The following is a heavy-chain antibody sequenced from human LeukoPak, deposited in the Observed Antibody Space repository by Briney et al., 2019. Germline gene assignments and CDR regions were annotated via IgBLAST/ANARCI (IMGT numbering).Heavy chain of an antibody. CDR3: AREVGGSAFDI. Sequence: PGGSLRLSCVASGFTFRTYGMHWVRQAPGKGLEWVAVIWYDGSDKYYAESVKGRFTVSRDNSKSTHYLQMNSLRAEDTAVYYCAREVGGSAFDIWGQGTMVTVSS. J-gene: IGHJ3*02. V-gene: IGHV3-33*01. CDR2: IWYDGSDK. D-gene: IGHD3-16*01. CDR1: GFTFRTYG.